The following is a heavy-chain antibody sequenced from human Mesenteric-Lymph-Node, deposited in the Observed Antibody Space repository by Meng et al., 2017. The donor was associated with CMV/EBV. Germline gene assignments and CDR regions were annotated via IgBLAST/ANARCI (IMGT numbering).Heavy chain of an antibody. D-gene: IGHD4-17*01. J-gene: IGHJ4*02. CDR2: ISSSGSTI. V-gene: IGHV3-11*04. CDR3: ARARMTTVTNFDY. CDR1: GFTFSAYY. Sequence: GGSLRLSCAASGFTFSAYYMSWIRQAPGKGLEWVSYISSSGSTIYYADSVKGRFTISRDNAKNSLYLQMNSLRAEDTAVYYCARARMTTVTNFDYWGQGTLVTVSS.